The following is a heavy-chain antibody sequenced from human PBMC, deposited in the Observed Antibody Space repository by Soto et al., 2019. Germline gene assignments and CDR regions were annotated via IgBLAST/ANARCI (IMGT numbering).Heavy chain of an antibody. Sequence: GGSLRLSCAASGFTFSSYAMSWVRQAPGKGLEWVSAISGSGGSTYYADSVKGRFTISRDNSKNTLYLQMNSLRAEDTAVYYCAKGAPLYDFWSGHYTEGAFDISGQATIVTVSS. J-gene: IGHJ3*02. V-gene: IGHV3-23*01. CDR1: GFTFSSYA. CDR2: ISGSGGST. CDR3: AKGAPLYDFWSGHYTEGAFDI. D-gene: IGHD3-3*01.